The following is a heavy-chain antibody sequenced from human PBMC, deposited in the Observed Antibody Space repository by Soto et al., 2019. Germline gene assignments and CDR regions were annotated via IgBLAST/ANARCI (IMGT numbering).Heavy chain of an antibody. Sequence: SETLSLTCTVSGGSIISNNWWIWVRQPPGRGVEWIGEIYHRGGTNYSPSLKSRISMSLDRSKNQFSLKLSSVTAEDTAIYYCSRAPFDYWGQCTLVTDSS. V-gene: IGHV4-4*02. J-gene: IGHJ4*02. CDR2: IYHRGGT. CDR3: SRAPFDY. CDR1: GGSIISNNW.